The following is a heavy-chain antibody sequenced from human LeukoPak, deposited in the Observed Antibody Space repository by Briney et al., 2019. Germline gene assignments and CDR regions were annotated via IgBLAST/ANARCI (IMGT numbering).Heavy chain of an antibody. Sequence: ASVKVSCKVSGYTLTELSMHWVRQAPGQGLEWMGWISAYNGNTNYAQKLQGRVTMTTDTSTSTAYMELRSLRSDDTAVYYCAREHSMGYFDYWGQGTLVTVSS. CDR2: ISAYNGNT. J-gene: IGHJ4*02. D-gene: IGHD4-11*01. CDR1: GYTLTELS. CDR3: AREHSMGYFDY. V-gene: IGHV1-18*01.